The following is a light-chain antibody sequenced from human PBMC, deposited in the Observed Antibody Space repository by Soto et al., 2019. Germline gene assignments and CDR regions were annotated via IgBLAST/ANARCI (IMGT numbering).Light chain of an antibody. CDR3: QQCSFWPRIT. CDR1: QNVDYY. Sequence: EVVLTQSPAPLALSRGGTDTQYCGASQNVDYYLAWYQQKPCQAPRLLVCDASNRATGIPARFSGSGSGTAFTLTISSLEPEDSAVYYCQQCSFWPRITFGQGTRLEIK. V-gene: IGKV3-11*01. J-gene: IGKJ5*01. CDR2: DAS.